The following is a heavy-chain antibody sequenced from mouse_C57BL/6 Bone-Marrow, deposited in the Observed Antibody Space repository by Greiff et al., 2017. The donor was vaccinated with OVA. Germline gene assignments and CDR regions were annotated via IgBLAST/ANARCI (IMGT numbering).Heavy chain of an antibody. J-gene: IGHJ3*01. Sequence: EVKLVESGGDLVKPGGSLKLSCAASGFTFSSYGMSWVRQTPDKRLEWVATISSGGSYTYYPDSVKGRFTISRDNAKNTLYLQMSSLKSEDTAMDYCARSPYYGSSYRGFAYWGQGTLVTVSA. CDR2: ISSGGSYT. CDR1: GFTFSSYG. V-gene: IGHV5-6*01. D-gene: IGHD1-1*01. CDR3: ARSPYYGSSYRGFAY.